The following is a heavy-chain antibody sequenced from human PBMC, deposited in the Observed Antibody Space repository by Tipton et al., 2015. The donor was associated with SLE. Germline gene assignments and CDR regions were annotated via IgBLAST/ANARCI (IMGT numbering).Heavy chain of an antibody. Sequence: TLSLTCTVSGGSISGYYWSWVRQPAGKGLGWIGRIYTSASTIYNPSLKSRVTLSSDTSKNQFSLRVRSVTAADTAVYYCARGGGSYYDYWGQGTLVTVSS. J-gene: IGHJ4*02. CDR2: IYTSAST. V-gene: IGHV4-4*07. D-gene: IGHD1-26*01. CDR3: ARGGGSYYDY. CDR1: GGSISGYY.